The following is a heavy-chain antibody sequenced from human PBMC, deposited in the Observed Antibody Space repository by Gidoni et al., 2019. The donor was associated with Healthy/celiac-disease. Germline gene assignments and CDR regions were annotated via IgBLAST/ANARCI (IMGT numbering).Heavy chain of an antibody. Sequence: EVQLVESGGGLVQPGGSLRLSCAASGFTFRSSVMSWVRQAPGKGLEWVANINQDGSEKYYVDSVKGRFTISRDNAKNSLYLQMNSLRAEDTAVYYCARGGMEQLWSHYYYYGMDVWGQGTTVTVSS. CDR1: GFTFRSSV. CDR2: INQDGSEK. V-gene: IGHV3-7*01. CDR3: ARGGMEQLWSHYYYYGMDV. D-gene: IGHD5-18*01. J-gene: IGHJ6*02.